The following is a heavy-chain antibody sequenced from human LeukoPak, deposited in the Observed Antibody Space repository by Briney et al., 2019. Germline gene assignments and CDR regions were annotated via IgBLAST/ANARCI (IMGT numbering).Heavy chain of an antibody. CDR3: AKAGGYSSDY. J-gene: IGHJ4*02. CDR2: ISSSSSTI. D-gene: IGHD5-18*01. CDR1: GFTFSSYS. Sequence: GGSLRLSCAASGFTFSSYSMNWVRQAPGKGLEWVSYISSSSSTIYYADSVKGRFTISRDNAKNSLYLQMNSLRAEDTAVYYCAKAGGYSSDYWGQGTLVTVSS. V-gene: IGHV3-48*01.